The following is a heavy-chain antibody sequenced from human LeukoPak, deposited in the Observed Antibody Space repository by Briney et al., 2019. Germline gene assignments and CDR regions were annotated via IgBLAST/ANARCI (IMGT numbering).Heavy chain of an antibody. D-gene: IGHD2-8*01. CDR1: GFTFSSYG. CDR2: IRYDGSNK. Sequence: PGGSLRLSCAASGFTFSSYGMHWVRQAPGKGLEWVAFIRYDGSNKYYADSVKGRFTISRDNSKNTLYLQMNSLRAKDTAVYYCAKDRVLMVYAPRGHFDYWGQGTLVTVSS. CDR3: AKDRVLMVYAPRGHFDY. V-gene: IGHV3-30*02. J-gene: IGHJ4*02.